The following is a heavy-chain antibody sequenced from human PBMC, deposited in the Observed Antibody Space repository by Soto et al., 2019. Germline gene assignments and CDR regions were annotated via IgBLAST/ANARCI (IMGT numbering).Heavy chain of an antibody. J-gene: IGHJ3*02. V-gene: IGHV3-30*03. CDR1: GFTFSSYG. Sequence: PGGSLRLSCAASGFTFSSYGMHWVRQAPGKGLEWVAGISYDGGNIYYADSVKGRFTISRDNSKNTLYLQMNSLRAEDTAKYYCVGDYGGLEGFDIWGQGTMVTVSS. D-gene: IGHD4-17*01. CDR3: VGDYGGLEGFDI. CDR2: ISYDGGNI.